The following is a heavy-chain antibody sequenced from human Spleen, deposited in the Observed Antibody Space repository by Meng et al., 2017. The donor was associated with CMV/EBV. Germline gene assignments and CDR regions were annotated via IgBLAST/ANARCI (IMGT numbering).Heavy chain of an antibody. V-gene: IGHV3-23*01. J-gene: IGHJ4*02. CDR2: ISGSGDNT. CDR1: GFTFDSYA. D-gene: IGHD6-13*01. Sequence: GESLKISCAAAGFTFDSYALSWVRQAPGKGLQWVSSISGSGDNTYYADGAEGRFTVSRDNSKNTLYLQMNSLRAEDTAVYYCAKAFSASWYREYYDDWGQGTLVTVSS. CDR3: AKAFSASWYREYYDD.